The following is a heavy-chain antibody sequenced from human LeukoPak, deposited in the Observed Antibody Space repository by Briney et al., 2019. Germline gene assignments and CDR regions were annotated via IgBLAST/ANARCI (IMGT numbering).Heavy chain of an antibody. V-gene: IGHV6-1*01. CDR3: ASGYAFDV. CDR2: TYYRSQWHN. Sequence: SQTLSLTCAISGDSVSNNNGARNWIRQSPSRGLEWLGRTYYRSQWHNDYARSVMSRISVDPDTSKNQFSLHLSSVTADDTAVYYCASGYAFDVWGRGTMVTVSS. J-gene: IGHJ3*01. CDR1: GDSVSNNNGA.